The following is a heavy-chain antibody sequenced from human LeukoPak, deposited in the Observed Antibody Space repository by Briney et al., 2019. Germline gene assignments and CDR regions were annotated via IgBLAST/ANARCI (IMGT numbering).Heavy chain of an antibody. V-gene: IGHV1-18*01. CDR1: GYTFTIYG. Sequence: GASVKVSCKASGYTFTIYGITWVRQAPGQGLEWMGWISTYNGNTNYAQKLQGRVTMTTDTSTSTAYMELRSLRSDDTAVYYCGRLGYCSGSSCPTSYYNWFDPWGQGTLVTVAS. CDR3: GRLGYCSGSSCPTSYYNWFDP. D-gene: IGHD2-15*01. CDR2: ISTYNGNT. J-gene: IGHJ5*02.